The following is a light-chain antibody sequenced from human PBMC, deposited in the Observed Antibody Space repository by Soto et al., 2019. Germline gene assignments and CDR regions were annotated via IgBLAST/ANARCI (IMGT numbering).Light chain of an antibody. CDR1: SSDVGGYDY. CDR3: NSYTSISTLV. CDR2: AVS. V-gene: IGLV2-14*03. J-gene: IGLJ1*01. Sequence: QSALTQPASVSGSPGQSITISCAGTSSDVGGYDYVSWYQQHPGKAPRLMIYAVSNRPSEISNRFAGSKSGNTASLTISGLQAEAEADYYCNSYTSISTLVFGTGTKVPVL.